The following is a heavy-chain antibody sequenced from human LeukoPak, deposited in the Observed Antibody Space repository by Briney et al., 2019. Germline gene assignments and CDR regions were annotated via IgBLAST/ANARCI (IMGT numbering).Heavy chain of an antibody. CDR3: ARGSQLLGFDAFDI. J-gene: IGHJ3*02. D-gene: IGHD2-2*01. Sequence: SVKVSCKASGGTFSSYTISWVQQAPGQGLEWMGWIIPILGIANYAQKFQGRVTITADKSTSTAYMELSSLRSEDTAVYYCARGSQLLGFDAFDIWGQGTMVTVSS. CDR1: GGTFSSYT. CDR2: IIPILGIA. V-gene: IGHV1-69*10.